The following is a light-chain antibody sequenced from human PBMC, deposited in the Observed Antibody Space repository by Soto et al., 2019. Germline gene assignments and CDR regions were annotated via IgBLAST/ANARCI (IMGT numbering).Light chain of an antibody. CDR2: GAS. CDR3: HQRNK. J-gene: IGKJ5*01. CDR1: QSVSSSY. Sequence: EIVLTQSPGTLSLSPGERATLSCRASQSVSSSYLAWYQQKPGQAPRLLIYGASTRATGIPARFSGSRSGTDFTLTISSLEPEDFGVYFCHQRNKFGQGTRLEIK. V-gene: IGKV3D-20*02.